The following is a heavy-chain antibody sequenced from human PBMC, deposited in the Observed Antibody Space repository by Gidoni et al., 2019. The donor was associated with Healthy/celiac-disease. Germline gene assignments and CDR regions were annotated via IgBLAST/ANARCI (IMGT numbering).Heavy chain of an antibody. CDR1: GVTFSSYG. Sequence: QVQLVESGGGVVQPGRCLRLSCAASGVTFSSYGMHWVRQAPGKGLEWVAVMWYDGSNKYYADSVKGRFTISRDNSKNTLYLQMNSLRAEDTAVYYCARGRIQLNGWGGMDVWGQGTTVTVSS. CDR2: MWYDGSNK. CDR3: ARGRIQLNGWGGMDV. J-gene: IGHJ6*02. D-gene: IGHD5-18*01. V-gene: IGHV3-33*01.